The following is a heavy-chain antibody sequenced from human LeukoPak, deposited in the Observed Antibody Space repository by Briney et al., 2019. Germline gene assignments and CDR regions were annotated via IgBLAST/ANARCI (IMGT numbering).Heavy chain of an antibody. CDR2: ITPNSGGT. Sequence: ASVKLSCKASGYTFTGFYMHWVRQAPGQGLEWMGWITPNSGGTNYAQKFQGRVTMTRDTSISTAYMELSRVRSDDTAVYYCARGPYSYGAKDFEYWGQGTLVTVSS. D-gene: IGHD5-18*01. V-gene: IGHV1-2*02. J-gene: IGHJ4*02. CDR1: GYTFTGFY. CDR3: ARGPYSYGAKDFEY.